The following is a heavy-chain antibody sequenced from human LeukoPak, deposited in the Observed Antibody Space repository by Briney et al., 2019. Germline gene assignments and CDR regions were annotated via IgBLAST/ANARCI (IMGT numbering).Heavy chain of an antibody. CDR3: AKGSSGYFLDL. D-gene: IGHD3-22*01. V-gene: IGHV3-23*01. J-gene: IGHJ5*02. CDR1: GFIFNDYG. CDR2: ISNDGGGT. Sequence: GGSLRLSGAASGFIFNDYGLIWVRQAPGKGLEWVSAISNDGGGTTYADLVKGRFTISRDNSKNTLFLQMNSLRAEDTALYYCAKGSSGYFLDLWGQGTLVTVSS.